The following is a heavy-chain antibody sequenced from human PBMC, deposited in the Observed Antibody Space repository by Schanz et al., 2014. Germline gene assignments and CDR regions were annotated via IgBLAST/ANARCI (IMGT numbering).Heavy chain of an antibody. CDR2: INTNTGNP. CDR1: GYTFTSNA. V-gene: IGHV7-4-1*02. J-gene: IGHJ4*02. CDR3: ARGEANWGQY. Sequence: QVQLVQSGSELKKPGASVKLSCKASGYTFTSNALNWVRQAPGQGLEWMGWINTNTGNPTYARGFTGRFVFSLDTSVSTAYLQISFLKADDTAVFFCARGEANWGQYWGQGTLVTVSS. D-gene: IGHD7-27*01.